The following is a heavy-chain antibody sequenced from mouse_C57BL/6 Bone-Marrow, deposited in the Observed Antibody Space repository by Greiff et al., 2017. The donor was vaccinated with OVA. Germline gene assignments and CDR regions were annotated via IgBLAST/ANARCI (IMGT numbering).Heavy chain of an antibody. D-gene: IGHD1-1*01. CDR1: GYTFTSYG. CDR3: ARNSYYYGSSEGDY. V-gene: IGHV1-81*01. CDR2: IYPRSGNT. Sequence: VKLVESGAELARPGASVKLSCKASGYTFTSYGISWVKQRTGQGLEWIGEIYPRSGNTYYNEKFKGKATLTADKSSSTAYMELRSLTSEDSAVYFCARNSYYYGSSEGDYWGQGTTLTVSS. J-gene: IGHJ2*01.